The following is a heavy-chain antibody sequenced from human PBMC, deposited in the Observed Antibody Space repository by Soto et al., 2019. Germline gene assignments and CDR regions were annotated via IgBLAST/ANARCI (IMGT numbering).Heavy chain of an antibody. V-gene: IGHV3-48*02. CDR2: ISDSGATK. CDR1: GFTFSNCG. CDR3: ARCSRNSCYSYGVDV. D-gene: IGHD2-15*01. Sequence: EVQLVESGGGLVQPGGSLRLSCAASGFTFSNCGMNWVRQTPGKGLEWVSYISDSGATKHYADSVKGRFTISRDNGKDSPYLQMNSLRDEDTAVYFCARCSRNSCYSYGVDVWGQGATVTVSS. J-gene: IGHJ6*02.